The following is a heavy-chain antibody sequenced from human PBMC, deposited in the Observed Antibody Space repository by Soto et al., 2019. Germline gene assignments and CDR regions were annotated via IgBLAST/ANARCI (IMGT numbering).Heavy chain of an antibody. V-gene: IGHV3-23*01. CDR1: GFTFSTHA. Sequence: EVQLLQSGGGLVQPGGSLRLSCTASGFTFSTHAMTWFRQAPGKGLEWVSNLSDSGSITYYADSVKGRFTISRDNSENTLYLQMNSLKVDDTAVYYCANEGRYGGSWPPGDYWGQGTLVTVSS. CDR2: LSDSGSIT. J-gene: IGHJ4*02. CDR3: ANEGRYGGSWPPGDY. D-gene: IGHD6-13*01.